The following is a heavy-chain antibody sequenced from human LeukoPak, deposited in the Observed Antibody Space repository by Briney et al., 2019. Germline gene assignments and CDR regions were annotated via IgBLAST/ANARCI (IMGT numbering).Heavy chain of an antibody. CDR2: INHSGST. CDR3: ARGGYYSGFLDY. Sequence: SETLSLTCAVYGGSFSGYYWSWIRQPPGKGLEWIGEINHSGSTNYNPSLKSRVTISVDTSKNQFSLKLSSVTAADTAVYYCARGGYYSGFLDYWGQGTLVTVSS. V-gene: IGHV4-34*01. D-gene: IGHD2-21*01. J-gene: IGHJ4*02. CDR1: GGSFSGYY.